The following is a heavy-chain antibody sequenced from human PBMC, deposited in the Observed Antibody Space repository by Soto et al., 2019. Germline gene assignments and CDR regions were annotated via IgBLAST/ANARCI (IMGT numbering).Heavy chain of an antibody. V-gene: IGHV4-30-4*01. J-gene: IGHJ5*02. Sequence: SETLSLTCAVSGGSISSGDYYWSWIRQPPGKGLEWIGYIYYSGSTYYNPSLKSRVTISVDTSKNQFSLKLSSVTAADTAVYYCARLTREGIAARLVWFDPWGQGTLVTVSS. CDR2: IYYSGST. CDR3: ARLTREGIAARLVWFDP. D-gene: IGHD6-6*01. CDR1: GGSISSGDYY.